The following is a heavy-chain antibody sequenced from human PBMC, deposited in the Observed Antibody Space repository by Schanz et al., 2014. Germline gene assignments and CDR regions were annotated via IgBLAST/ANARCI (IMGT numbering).Heavy chain of an antibody. V-gene: IGHV1-18*01. D-gene: IGHD3-10*01. Sequence: QVQLVQSGAEVKKPGASVKVSCKASGYTFTSYGISWVRQAPGQGLEWVGWISPYTGNTHYFDKMEGRVTMTTDTSTSTAYMELRSLRSDDTAMYYCARAKRFGDMDVWGQGTTVTVSS. CDR2: ISPYTGNT. CDR3: ARAKRFGDMDV. J-gene: IGHJ6*02. CDR1: GYTFTSYG.